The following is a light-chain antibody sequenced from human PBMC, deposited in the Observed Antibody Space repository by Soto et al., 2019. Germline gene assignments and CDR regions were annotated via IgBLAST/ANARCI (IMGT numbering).Light chain of an antibody. J-gene: IGLJ3*02. CDR2: SNS. Sequence: SVLTQPPSASGTPGQRVTISCSGSSSNIGNNNVNWYQQLPGTAPKLLIYSNSERPSGVPDRFSGSKSGTSASLAISGLQSEDEADFYCAAWDDRLIGGVFGGGTKLTVL. V-gene: IGLV1-44*01. CDR3: AAWDDRLIGGV. CDR1: SSNIGNNN.